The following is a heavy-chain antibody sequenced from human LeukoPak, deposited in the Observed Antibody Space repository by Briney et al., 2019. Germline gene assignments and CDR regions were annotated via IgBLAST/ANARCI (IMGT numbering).Heavy chain of an antibody. CDR2: IIPIFGTA. CDR3: ARDAATSWYERLADYYYMDV. J-gene: IGHJ6*03. CDR1: GYTFTSYY. D-gene: IGHD6-13*01. V-gene: IGHV1-69*13. Sequence: SVKVSCKASGYTFTSYYMHWVRQAPGQGLEWMGGIIPIFGTANYAQKFQGRVTITADESTSTAYMELSSLRSEDTAVYYCARDAATSWYERLADYYYMDVWGKGTTVTISS.